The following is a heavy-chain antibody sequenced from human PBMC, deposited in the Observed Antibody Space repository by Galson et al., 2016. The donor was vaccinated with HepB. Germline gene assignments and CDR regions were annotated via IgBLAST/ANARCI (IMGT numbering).Heavy chain of an antibody. J-gene: IGHJ4*02. CDR3: ARGDFLGY. CDR1: D. CDR2: ISAYNGKT. D-gene: IGHD3/OR15-3a*01. V-gene: IGHV1-18*01. Sequence: DISWVRQAPGQGLEWMGWISAYNGKTNYAQKLQGRVTMTTDTSTSTAYMDLRSLRSDDTAVYYCARGDFLGYWGQGTLVTVSS.